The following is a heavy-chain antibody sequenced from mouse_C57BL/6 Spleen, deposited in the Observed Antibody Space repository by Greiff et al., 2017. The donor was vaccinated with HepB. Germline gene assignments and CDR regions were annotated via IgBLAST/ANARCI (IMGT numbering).Heavy chain of an antibody. V-gene: IGHV1-64*01. Sequence: QVQLQQPGAELVKPGASVKLSCKASGYTFTSYWMHWVKQRPGQGLEWIGMIHPNSGSTNYNEKFKSKATLTVDKSSSTAYMQLSSLTSEDSAVYYCARSCYTGFYYAMDYWGQGTSVTVSS. CDR1: GYTFTSYW. CDR2: IHPNSGST. D-gene: IGHD2-12*01. CDR3: ARSCYTGFYYAMDY. J-gene: IGHJ4*01.